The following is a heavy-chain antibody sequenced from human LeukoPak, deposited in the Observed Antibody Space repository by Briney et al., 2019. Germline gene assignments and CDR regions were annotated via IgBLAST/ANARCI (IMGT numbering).Heavy chain of an antibody. CDR2: ISYDGSNK. V-gene: IGHV3-30*04. CDR3: AREGGIAYFDY. D-gene: IGHD6-13*01. J-gene: IGHJ4*02. CDR1: RFTFSSYA. Sequence: GGSLRLSCAASRFTFSSYAMHWVRQAPGKGLEWVAVISYDGSNKYYADSVKGRFTISRDNSKNTLYLQMNSLRAEDTAVYYCAREGGIAYFDYWGQGTLVTVSS.